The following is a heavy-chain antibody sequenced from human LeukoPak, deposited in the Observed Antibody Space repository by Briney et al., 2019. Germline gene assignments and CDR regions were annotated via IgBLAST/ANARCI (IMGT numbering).Heavy chain of an antibody. CDR2: IRSKPNSYAT. Sequence: GGSLRLSCAASGFTFSGFAIHWARQASGKGLEWIGHIRSKPNSYATAYAESVKGRFTISRDDSKNTACLQMNSLKIEDTAVYYCIRPLGAAAGTYFDPWGQGTLVTVSS. D-gene: IGHD6-13*01. CDR3: IRPLGAAAGTYFDP. V-gene: IGHV3-73*01. CDR1: GFTFSGFA. J-gene: IGHJ5*02.